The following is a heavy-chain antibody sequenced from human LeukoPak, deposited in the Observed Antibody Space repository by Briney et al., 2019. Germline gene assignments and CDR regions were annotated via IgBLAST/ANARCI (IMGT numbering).Heavy chain of an antibody. J-gene: IGHJ3*02. CDR2: IVTSGDT. CDR3: TKRLYSSGWSAFDI. CDR1: GFTFSNYP. D-gene: IGHD6-19*01. Sequence: GGSLRLSCAASGFTFSNYPVNWVRQAPGKGLEWVSSIVTSGDTFHADSVKGRFTISRDNSKNTLYLQMNSLRAEDTAIYYCTKRLYSSGWSAFDIWGLGAMVTVSS. V-gene: IGHV3-23*05.